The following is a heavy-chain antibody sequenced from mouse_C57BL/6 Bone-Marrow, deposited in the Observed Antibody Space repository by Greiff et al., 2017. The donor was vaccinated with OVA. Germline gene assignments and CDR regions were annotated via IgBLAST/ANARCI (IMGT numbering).Heavy chain of an antibody. CDR3: VRRRDRGPYYYAMDY. CDR1: GFSFNTYA. CDR2: IRSKSNNYAT. V-gene: IGHV10-1*01. D-gene: IGHD3-3*01. J-gene: IGHJ4*01. Sequence: DVHLVESGGGLVQPKGSLKLSCAASGFSFNTYAMNWVRQAPGKGLEWVARIRSKSNNYATYYADSVKDRFTISRDDSESMLYLQMNNLKTEDTAMYYCVRRRDRGPYYYAMDYWGQGTSVTVSS.